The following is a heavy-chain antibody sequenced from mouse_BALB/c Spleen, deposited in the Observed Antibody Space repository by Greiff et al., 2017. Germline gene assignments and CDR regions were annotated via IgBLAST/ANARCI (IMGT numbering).Heavy chain of an antibody. D-gene: IGHD4-1*01. V-gene: IGHV7-3*02. CDR1: GFTFTDYY. CDR2: IRNKANGYTT. J-gene: IGHJ3*01. Sequence: DVMLVESGGGLVQPGGSLRLSCATSGFTFTDYYMSWVRQPPGKALEWLGFIRNKANGYTTEYSASVKGRFTISRDNSQSILYLQMNTLRAEDSATYYCARSENWVFAYWGQGTLVTVSA. CDR3: ARSENWVFAY.